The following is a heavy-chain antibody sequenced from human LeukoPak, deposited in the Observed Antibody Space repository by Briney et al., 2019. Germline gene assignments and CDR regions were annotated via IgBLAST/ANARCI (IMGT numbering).Heavy chain of an antibody. J-gene: IGHJ3*01. CDR3: ARAPGAFDV. V-gene: IGHV4-30-4*02. Sequence: KSSETLSLTCTVSGGSISSSSYYWGWIRQPPGKGLEWIGYIYSSGSTYYNPSLKSRIAMSLDTSRNRFSLRLRSVTAADTAVYYCARAPGAFDVWGQGTMVTVSS. D-gene: IGHD7-27*01. CDR1: GGSISSSSYY. CDR2: IYSSGST.